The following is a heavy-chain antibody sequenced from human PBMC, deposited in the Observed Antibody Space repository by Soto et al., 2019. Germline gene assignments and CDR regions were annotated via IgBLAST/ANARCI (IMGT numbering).Heavy chain of an antibody. CDR3: ARDSHYYDSSGYYSPDYYYYGMDV. J-gene: IGHJ6*02. Sequence: GASVKVSCRASGGTFSGYAISWVRQDPGQGLEWMGGIIPIFGTANYAQKFQGRVTITADESTSTAYMELSSLRSEDTAVYYCARDSHYYDSSGYYSPDYYYYGMDVWGQGTTVTVSS. CDR2: IIPIFGTA. V-gene: IGHV1-69*13. D-gene: IGHD3-22*01. CDR1: GGTFSGYA.